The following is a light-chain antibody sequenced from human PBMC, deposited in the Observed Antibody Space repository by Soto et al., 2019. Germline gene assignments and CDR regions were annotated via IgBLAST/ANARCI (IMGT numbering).Light chain of an antibody. V-gene: IGLV2-14*01. Sequence: QSVLTQPASVSGSPGQSITISCTGTSSDVGGYNYVSWYQQHPGKAPKLMIYEVSNRPSGVSNRFSGSKSGNTASLTISGLQAEDEADYYCSSYTSSSTPLGVFGGGTKLTV. CDR3: SSYTSSSTPLGV. CDR2: EVS. CDR1: SSDVGGYNY. J-gene: IGLJ3*02.